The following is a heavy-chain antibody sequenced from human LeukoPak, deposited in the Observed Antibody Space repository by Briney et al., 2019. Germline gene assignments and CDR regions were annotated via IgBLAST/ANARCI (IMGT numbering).Heavy chain of an antibody. D-gene: IGHD6-13*01. V-gene: IGHV4-39*01. J-gene: IGHJ5*02. CDR1: GGSISRSSYY. Sequence: PSETLSLTCTVSGGSISRSSYYWGWIRQPPGKGLEWIGSIYYSGSTYYNPSLKSRVTVSVDTSKNQFSLKLSSVTAADTAVYYCAKLIAAAGTEWFDPWGQGTLVTVSS. CDR2: IYYSGST. CDR3: AKLIAAAGTEWFDP.